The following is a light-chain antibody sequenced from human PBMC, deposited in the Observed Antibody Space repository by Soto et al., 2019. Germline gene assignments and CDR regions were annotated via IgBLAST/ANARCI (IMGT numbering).Light chain of an antibody. CDR1: QSVSTSY. J-gene: IGKJ5*01. CDR3: MQALQTPIT. Sequence: EVVLTQSPGTLSLSPGDRATLSCRASQSVSTSYLAWYQQKPGQAPRLLIYDASNRATGIPARFSGSGSGTDFTLKISRVEAEDVGVYYCMQALQTPITFGQGTRLEIK. V-gene: IGKV3-20*01. CDR2: DAS.